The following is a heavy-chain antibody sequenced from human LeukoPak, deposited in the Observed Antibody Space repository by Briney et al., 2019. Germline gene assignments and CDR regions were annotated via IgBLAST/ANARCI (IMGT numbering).Heavy chain of an antibody. CDR3: AKDKTYSTSSRAFDY. CDR2: ISGSGGIT. V-gene: IGHV3-23*01. D-gene: IGHD6-6*01. Sequence: PGGSLRLSCAASGFTFSSYAMSWVRQAPGKGLEWVSSISGSGGITYYADSVKGRFTISRDHSKNTVDLQMNSLRAEDTAVYYCAKDKTYSTSSRAFDYWGQGTLVTVSP. CDR1: GFTFSSYA. J-gene: IGHJ4*02.